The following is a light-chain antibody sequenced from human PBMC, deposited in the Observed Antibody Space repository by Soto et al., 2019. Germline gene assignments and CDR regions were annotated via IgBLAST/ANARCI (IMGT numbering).Light chain of an antibody. CDR2: DAS. CDR1: QSVRSF. V-gene: IGKV3-11*01. J-gene: IGKJ4*01. CDR3: QHRSSWPLT. Sequence: VLTQSPATLSLSPGERATLSCRASQSVRSFLAWYQQRPGHAPRLLIYDASNRATGIPARFSGSGSGTDFTLTISSLESEDFAVYYCQHRSSWPLTFGGGTKVDIK.